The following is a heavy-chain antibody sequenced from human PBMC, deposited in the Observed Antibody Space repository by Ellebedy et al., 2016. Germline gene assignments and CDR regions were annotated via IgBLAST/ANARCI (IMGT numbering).Heavy chain of an antibody. D-gene: IGHD2-2*01. CDR1: GFTFSSYG. V-gene: IGHV3-33*01. CDR3: ARDRDIVVVPAASFPGY. Sequence: GESLKISXAASGFTFSSYGMHWVRQAPGKGLEWVAVIWYDGSNKYYADSVKGRFTISRDNSKNTLYLQMNSLRAEDTAVYYCARDRDIVVVPAASFPGYWGQGTLVTVSS. CDR2: IWYDGSNK. J-gene: IGHJ4*02.